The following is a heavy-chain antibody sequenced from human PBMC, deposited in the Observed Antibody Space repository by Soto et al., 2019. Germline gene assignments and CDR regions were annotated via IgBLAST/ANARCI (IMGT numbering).Heavy chain of an antibody. CDR3: AKDSEAYQLRYYCDF. V-gene: IGHV3-23*01. J-gene: IGHJ4*01. Sequence: EVQLLESGVGLVQPGGSLRLSCAASGFTFSTYAISWVRQAPGKGLEWVSAIGGSGGTTYYADSVKGRFTISRDNSKNTVYLQMNSLRAEDTAVYYCAKDSEAYQLRYYCDFWAHGTLVTISS. CDR1: GFTFSTYA. CDR2: IGGSGGTT. D-gene: IGHD2-2*01.